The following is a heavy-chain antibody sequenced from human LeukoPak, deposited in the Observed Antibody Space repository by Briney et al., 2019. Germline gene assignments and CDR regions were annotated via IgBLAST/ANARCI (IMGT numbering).Heavy chain of an antibody. Sequence: SETLSLTCTVSGGSISSYYWSWIRQPAGKGLEWIGRIYTSGSTNYNPSLKSRVTMSVDTSKKQFTPKLSSVTAADTAVYYCARDLGSRYCSSTSCLYHFDYWGQGTLVTVSS. CDR3: ARDLGSRYCSSTSCLYHFDY. V-gene: IGHV4-4*07. D-gene: IGHD2-2*01. J-gene: IGHJ4*02. CDR1: GGSISSYY. CDR2: IYTSGST.